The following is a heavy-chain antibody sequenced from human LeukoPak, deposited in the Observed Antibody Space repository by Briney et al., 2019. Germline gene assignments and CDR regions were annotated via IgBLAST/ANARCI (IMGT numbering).Heavy chain of an antibody. J-gene: IGHJ4*02. CDR1: GYSFTSYW. D-gene: IGHD6-13*01. CDR3: ARHGSSSWYYFDY. CDR2: IYPGDSDT. V-gene: IGHV5-51*01. Sequence: GESLKISCKGSGYSFTSYWIGWVRQMPGKGLEWMGTIYPGDSDTRYSPSFQGQVTISADKSISTAYLQWSSLKASDTAMYYCARHGSSSWYYFDYWGQGTLVTVSS.